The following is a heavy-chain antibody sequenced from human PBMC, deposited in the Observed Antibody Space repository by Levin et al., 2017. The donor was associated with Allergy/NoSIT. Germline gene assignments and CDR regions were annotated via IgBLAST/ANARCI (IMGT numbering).Heavy chain of an antibody. V-gene: IGHV3-30-3*01. CDR2: ISYDGSNK. CDR3: ARSSDILTGWGVDAFDI. J-gene: IGHJ3*02. D-gene: IGHD3-9*01. CDR1: GFTFSSYA. Sequence: GGSLRLSCAASGFTFSSYAMHWVRQAPGKGLEWVAVISYDGSNKYYADSVKGRFTISRDNSKNTLYLQMNSLRAEDTAVYYCARSSDILTGWGVDAFDIWGQGTMVTVSS.